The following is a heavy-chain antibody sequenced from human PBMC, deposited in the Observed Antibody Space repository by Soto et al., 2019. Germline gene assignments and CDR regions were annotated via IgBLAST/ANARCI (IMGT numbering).Heavy chain of an antibody. D-gene: IGHD3-22*01. CDR1: GFTFSSFG. J-gene: IGHJ3*01. V-gene: IGHV3-30*18. Sequence: QVQLVESGGGVVQPGRSLRLSCAASGFTFSSFGMHWVRQAPGKGLEWVALISYDGSNKYYADSVKGRFTISRDKSKNTLYLQMNSLRAEDTAVYHCVKAQERSAQYFAVVITAFDFWGQGTMVTVSS. CDR3: VKAQERSAQYFAVVITAFDF. CDR2: ISYDGSNK.